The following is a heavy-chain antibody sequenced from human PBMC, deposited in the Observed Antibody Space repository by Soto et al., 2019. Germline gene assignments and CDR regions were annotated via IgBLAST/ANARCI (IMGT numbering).Heavy chain of an antibody. J-gene: IGHJ6*02. Sequence: SETLSLTCTVSGGSISSSSYYWGWIRQPPGKGLEWIGSIYYSGSTYYDPSLKSRVTISVDTSKNQFSLKLSSVTAADTAVYYCARHSSGWYFDYYYGMDVWGQGTTVTVS. V-gene: IGHV4-39*01. CDR2: IYYSGST. CDR3: ARHSSGWYFDYYYGMDV. D-gene: IGHD6-19*01. CDR1: GGSISSSSYY.